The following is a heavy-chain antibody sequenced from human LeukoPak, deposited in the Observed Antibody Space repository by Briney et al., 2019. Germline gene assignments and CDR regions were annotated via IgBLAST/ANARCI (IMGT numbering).Heavy chain of an antibody. CDR1: GYSFTNFW. CDR2: IYPGDSDT. V-gene: IGHV5-51*01. D-gene: IGHD6-13*01. CDR3: ARQRYSSSWYLDAFDI. J-gene: IGHJ3*02. Sequence: GESLKISCKGSGYSFTNFWIGWVRQMPGKDLEWMGIIYPGDSDTRYSPSFQGQVTISADKSINTAYLQWSSLKASDTAIYYCARQRYSSSWYLDAFDIWGQGTLVTVSS.